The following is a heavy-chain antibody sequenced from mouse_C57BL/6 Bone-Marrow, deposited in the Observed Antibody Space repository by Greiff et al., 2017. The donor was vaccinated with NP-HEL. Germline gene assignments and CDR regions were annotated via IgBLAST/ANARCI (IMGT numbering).Heavy chain of an antibody. D-gene: IGHD1-1*01. CDR1: GYTFTDYY. Sequence: EVQLQQSGPELVKPGASVKISCKASGYTFTDYYMNWVKQSHGKSLEWIGDINPNNGGTSYNQKFKGKATLTVDKSSSTAYMELRSLTSEDSAVYYCANYYGSSLGDVWGTGTTVTVSS. J-gene: IGHJ1*03. CDR2: INPNNGGT. CDR3: ANYYGSSLGDV. V-gene: IGHV1-26*01.